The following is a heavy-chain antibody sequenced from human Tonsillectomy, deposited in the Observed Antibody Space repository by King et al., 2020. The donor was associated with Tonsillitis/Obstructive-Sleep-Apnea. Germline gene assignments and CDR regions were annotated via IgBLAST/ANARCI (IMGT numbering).Heavy chain of an antibody. Sequence: QLVQSGGGVVQPGRSLRLSCAASGFTFSSYGMHWVRQAPGKGLEWVAVISYDGSNKYYADSVKGRFTISRDNSKNTLYLQMNSLRAEDTAVYYCAKDGRDAFDIWGQGTMVTVSS. J-gene: IGHJ3*02. CDR2: ISYDGSNK. CDR1: GFTFSSYG. V-gene: IGHV3-30*18. CDR3: AKDGRDAFDI.